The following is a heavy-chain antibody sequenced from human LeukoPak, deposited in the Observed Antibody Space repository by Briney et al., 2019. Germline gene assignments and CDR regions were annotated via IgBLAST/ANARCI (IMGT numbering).Heavy chain of an antibody. J-gene: IGHJ4*02. Sequence: ASVKVSCKASGYTFTNYAMSWVRQAPGQGLEWMGWINTNTGTPTYAQGFTGRFVFSLDTSVSTAYLQISSLKAEDTAVYYCARGTPADDYWGQGTLVTVSS. CDR3: ARGTPADDY. CDR1: GYTFTNYA. V-gene: IGHV7-4-1*02. D-gene: IGHD1-14*01. CDR2: INTNTGTP.